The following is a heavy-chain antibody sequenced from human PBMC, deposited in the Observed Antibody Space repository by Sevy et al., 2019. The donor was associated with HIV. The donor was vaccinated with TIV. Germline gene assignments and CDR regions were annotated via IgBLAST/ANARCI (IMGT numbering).Heavy chain of an antibody. Sequence: GGSLRLSCAASGFTFSSYAMSWVRQAPGKGLEWVSSISGSGGTTYYADSVKGRFTVSRDNSKNTPYLQINSLRVEDTAVYYCAKNPGVGSYDYMDVWGKGTTVTVSS. CDR1: GFTFSSYA. J-gene: IGHJ6*03. CDR3: AKNPGVGSYDYMDV. V-gene: IGHV3-23*01. CDR2: ISGSGGTT. D-gene: IGHD1-26*01.